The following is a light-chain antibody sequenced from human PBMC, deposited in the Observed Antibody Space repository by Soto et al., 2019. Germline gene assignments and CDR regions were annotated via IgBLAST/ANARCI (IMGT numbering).Light chain of an antibody. V-gene: IGKV3-15*01. CDR1: QSVSSG. J-gene: IGKJ4*01. CDR2: DTS. CDR3: QRYNNWPLT. Sequence: EIVLTQSPGILSLSPGERATLSCRASQSVSSGFLAWYQQKPGQAPRLLIYDTSTRATGVPARFSGSRSGTEFTLTINSLQSEDFAVYYCQRYNNWPLTFGGGTKVESK.